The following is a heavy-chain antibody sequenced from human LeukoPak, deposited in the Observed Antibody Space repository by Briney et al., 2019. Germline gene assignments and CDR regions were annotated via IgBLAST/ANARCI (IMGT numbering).Heavy chain of an antibody. CDR3: ARVVATPMGPFYYYYGMDV. D-gene: IGHD5-12*01. CDR2: TSQTQIGGL. J-gene: IGHJ6*02. V-gene: IGHV4-61*08. CDR1: GGSITRGGDY. Sequence: SETLSLTCTVSGGSITRGGDYWTWIRQPPGGGLEWLGYTSQTQIGGLFYNPSLKSRVTISVDTSKNQFSLKLSSVTAADTAVYYCARVVATPMGPFYYYYGMDVWGQGTTVTVSS.